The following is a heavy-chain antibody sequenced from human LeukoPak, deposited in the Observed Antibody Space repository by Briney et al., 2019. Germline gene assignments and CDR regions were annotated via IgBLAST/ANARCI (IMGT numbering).Heavy chain of an antibody. D-gene: IGHD3-10*01. CDR3: ARGGYYYGSGNWFDP. Sequence: GGSLRLSCAASGFTFSSFGMHWVRQAPGKGLEWVAVISYDGSNKYYADSVKGRFTISRDNPKNTLYLQMNSLRSEDTAVYYCARGGYYYGSGNWFDPWGQGTLVTVSS. CDR1: GFTFSSFG. V-gene: IGHV3-30*03. CDR2: ISYDGSNK. J-gene: IGHJ5*02.